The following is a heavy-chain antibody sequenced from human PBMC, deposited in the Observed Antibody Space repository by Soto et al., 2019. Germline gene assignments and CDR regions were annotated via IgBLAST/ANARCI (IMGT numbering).Heavy chain of an antibody. Sequence: ASVKVSCKTSGYTFTNYYIHWVRQAPGQGLEWMGINNPSGGGTTYAQKLQGRVTMTTDTSTSTAYMELRSLRSDDTAVYYCARDRAGYSRYAPGMDVWGQGTTVTVSS. V-gene: IGHV1-46*01. CDR2: NNPSGGGT. CDR1: GYTFTNYY. J-gene: IGHJ6*02. D-gene: IGHD6-13*01. CDR3: ARDRAGYSRYAPGMDV.